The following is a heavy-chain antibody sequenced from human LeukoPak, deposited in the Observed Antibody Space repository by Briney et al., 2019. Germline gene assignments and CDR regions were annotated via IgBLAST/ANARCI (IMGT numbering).Heavy chain of an antibody. CDR2: IYYTGST. CDR3: ARDEDYDFWSGSMDV. CDR1: GGSISSYY. J-gene: IGHJ6*03. Sequence: SETLSLTCTVSGGSISSYYWSWIRQPPGKGLEWIGYIYYTGSTNYNPSLKSRVTISVDTSKNQCSLKVTSVTAADTAVYYCARDEDYDFWSGSMDVWGKGTTVTVSS. D-gene: IGHD3-3*01. V-gene: IGHV4-59*01.